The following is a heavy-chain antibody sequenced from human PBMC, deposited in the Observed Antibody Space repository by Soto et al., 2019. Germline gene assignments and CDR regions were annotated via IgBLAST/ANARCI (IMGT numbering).Heavy chain of an antibody. J-gene: IGHJ4*02. CDR2: ISGSGGST. Sequence: GGSLRLSCAASGFTFSSYAMTWVRQAPGKGLEWVSAISGSGGSTYYADSVKGQFTISRDNSKNTLYLQMNSLRAGDTAVYYCAKGLYSGSYFDYWGQGTLVTVSS. CDR3: AKGLYSGSYFDY. V-gene: IGHV3-23*01. D-gene: IGHD1-26*01. CDR1: GFTFSSYA.